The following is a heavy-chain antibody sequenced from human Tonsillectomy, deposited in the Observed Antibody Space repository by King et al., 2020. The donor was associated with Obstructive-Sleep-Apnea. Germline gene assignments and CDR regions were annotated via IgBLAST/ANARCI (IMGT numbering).Heavy chain of an antibody. Sequence: VQLQQWGAGLLKPSETLSLTCAVFGGSFSDYYWIWIRQPPGKGLAWIGEINHIGSTNYNPSLKSRVTISVDTPKNQFSLKLNSVTAADTAVYYCARGSGAAAVNWFDPWGQGTLVTVSS. CDR1: GGSFSDYY. CDR3: ARGSGAAAVNWFDP. V-gene: IGHV4-34*01. J-gene: IGHJ5*02. D-gene: IGHD6-13*01. CDR2: INHIGST.